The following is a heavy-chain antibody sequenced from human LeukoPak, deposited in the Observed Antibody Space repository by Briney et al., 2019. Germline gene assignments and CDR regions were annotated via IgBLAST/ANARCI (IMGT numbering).Heavy chain of an antibody. D-gene: IGHD1-26*01. Sequence: GGSLRLSCAASGFTFSKNAMSWVRQAPGKGLEWASAMSGSGDSSYYADSVKGRFTISRDISKNTLYLQMNSLGVEDTAVYYCAKNKWERSGAFDIWGQGTMVTVSS. J-gene: IGHJ3*02. CDR3: AKNKWERSGAFDI. CDR1: GFTFSKNA. V-gene: IGHV3-23*01. CDR2: MSGSGDSS.